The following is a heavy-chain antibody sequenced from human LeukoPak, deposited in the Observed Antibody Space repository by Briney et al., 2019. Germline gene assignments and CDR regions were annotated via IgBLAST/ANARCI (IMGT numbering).Heavy chain of an antibody. Sequence: GGSLRLSCAASGFTFSNYWMHWVRQDPGKGLVWVSYINPDGSNTNYADSVKGRFTISRDNAKNSLYLQMNSLRAEDTAVYYCARDNNYDFWSGYFWDYWGQGTLVTVSS. V-gene: IGHV3-74*01. CDR1: GFTFSNYW. J-gene: IGHJ4*02. CDR3: ARDNNYDFWSGYFWDY. CDR2: INPDGSNT. D-gene: IGHD3-3*01.